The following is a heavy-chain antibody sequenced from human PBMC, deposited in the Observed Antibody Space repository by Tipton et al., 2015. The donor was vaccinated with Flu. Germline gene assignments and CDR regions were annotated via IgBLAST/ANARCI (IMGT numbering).Heavy chain of an antibody. D-gene: IGHD5-12*01. CDR1: GFTFSSYG. CDR3: AKEAARVHSIVAPRVQFGMDV. V-gene: IGHV3-30*18. Sequence: SLRLSCAASGFTFSSYGMHWVRQAPGKGLEWGAVISYDGSNIYYADSVKGRFTISRDNSKNTLYLQMNSLRAEDTAVYYCAKEAARVHSIVAPRVQFGMDVWGQGATVTVSS. CDR2: ISYDGSNI. J-gene: IGHJ6*02.